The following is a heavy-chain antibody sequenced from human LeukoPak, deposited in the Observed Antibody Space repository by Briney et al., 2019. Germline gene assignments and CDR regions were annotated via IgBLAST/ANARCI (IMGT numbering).Heavy chain of an antibody. CDR1: GFTFSSYG. D-gene: IGHD5-12*01. Sequence: HPGGSLRLSCAASGFTFSSYGMHWVRQAPGKGLEWVAVISYDGSNKYYADSVKGRFTISRDNSKNTLYLQMNSLRAEDTAVYYCAKDTGLYSGCDSSLDYWGQGTLVTVSS. CDR2: ISYDGSNK. V-gene: IGHV3-30*18. J-gene: IGHJ4*02. CDR3: AKDTGLYSGCDSSLDY.